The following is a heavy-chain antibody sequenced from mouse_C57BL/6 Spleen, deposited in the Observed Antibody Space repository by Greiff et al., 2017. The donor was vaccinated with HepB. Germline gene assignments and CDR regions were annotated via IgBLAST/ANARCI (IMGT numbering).Heavy chain of an antibody. CDR2: IYPGDGDT. CDR3: ARGDYDYDAP. V-gene: IGHV1-82*01. J-gene: IGHJ2*01. Sequence: VQLQESGPELVKPGASVKISCKASGYAFSSSWMNWVKQRPGKGLEWIGRIYPGDGDTNYNGKFKGKATLTADKSSSTAYMQLSSLTSEDSAVYFCARGDYDYDAPWGQGTTLTVSS. CDR1: GYAFSSSW. D-gene: IGHD2-4*01.